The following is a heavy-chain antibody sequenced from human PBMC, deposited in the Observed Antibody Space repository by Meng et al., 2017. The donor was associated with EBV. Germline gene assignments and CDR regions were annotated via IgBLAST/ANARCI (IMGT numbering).Heavy chain of an antibody. V-gene: IGHV1-3*01. Sequence: QVQLWHAGAEVKNPGASVKVSCKASGYAFTSYILHWVRQAPGQRLEWMGWINVGVGYTKYSQKFQGRVTISSDTSATTGYMELSSLRSEDTAVYYCVRGPPVGVPGPGDYWGQGTLVTVSS. J-gene: IGHJ4*02. CDR2: INVGVGYT. CDR1: GYAFTSYI. CDR3: VRGPPVGVPGPGDY. D-gene: IGHD2-21*01.